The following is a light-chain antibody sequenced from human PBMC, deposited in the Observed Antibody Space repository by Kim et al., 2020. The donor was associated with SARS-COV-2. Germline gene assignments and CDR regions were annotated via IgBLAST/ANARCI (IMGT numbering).Light chain of an antibody. CDR1: HPHPGSPH. V-gene: IGLV1-44*01. J-gene: IGLJ2*01. Sequence: GPRVPISCSRIHPHPGSPHVTWYHQLPGTAPNLLIYSNNPRPSGVPARFSVSKSGTSASLAINGLQSEYEADYYCASWDDRLNCPVFGGGTQLTVL. CDR2: SNN. CDR3: ASWDDRLNCPV.